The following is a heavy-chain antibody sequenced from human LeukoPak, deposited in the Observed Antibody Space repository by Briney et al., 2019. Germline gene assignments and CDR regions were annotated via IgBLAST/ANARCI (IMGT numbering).Heavy chain of an antibody. D-gene: IGHD3-22*01. CDR3: ARWDYYDSRTFDI. CDR2: ISIYNGKI. CDR1: GYTFTSYG. V-gene: IGHV1-18*01. Sequence: ASVKVSCKASGYTFTSYGISWVRQAPGQGLEWMGRISIYNGKINYAQKFQGRVTMTTDTSTSTAYMELRSLRSDDTAVYYCARWDYYDSRTFDIWGQGTMVTVS. J-gene: IGHJ3*02.